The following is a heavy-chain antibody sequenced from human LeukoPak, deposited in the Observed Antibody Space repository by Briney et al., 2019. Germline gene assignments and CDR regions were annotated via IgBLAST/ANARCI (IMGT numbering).Heavy chain of an antibody. V-gene: IGHV3-43*01. Sequence: PGGSLRLSCAASGFTFDDYTMHWVRQAPGKGLEWVSLISWDGGSTYYADSVKGRFTISRDNSKNSLYLQMNSLRTEDTALYYCATTLIPWVERDYFDYWGQGTLVTVSS. CDR3: ATTLIPWVERDYFDY. CDR2: ISWDGGST. D-gene: IGHD2-8*01. J-gene: IGHJ4*02. CDR1: GFTFDDYT.